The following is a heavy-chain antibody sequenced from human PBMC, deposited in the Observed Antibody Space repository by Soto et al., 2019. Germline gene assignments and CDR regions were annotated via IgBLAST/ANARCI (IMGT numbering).Heavy chain of an antibody. Sequence: ASVKVSCKASGYTFTSYAMHWVRQAPGQRLEWMGWINAGNGNTKYSQKFQGRVTITRDTSASTAYMELSSLRSEDTAVYYCARGDYSNSEYYYYGMDVWGQGTTVTVSS. CDR1: GYTFTSYA. CDR3: ARGDYSNSEYYYYGMDV. J-gene: IGHJ6*02. V-gene: IGHV1-3*01. CDR2: INAGNGNT. D-gene: IGHD4-4*01.